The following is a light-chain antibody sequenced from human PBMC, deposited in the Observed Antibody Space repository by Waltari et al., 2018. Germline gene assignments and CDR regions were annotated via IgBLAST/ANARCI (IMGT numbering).Light chain of an antibody. J-gene: IGLJ2*01. CDR2: DVS. CDR1: SSDVGGYDY. CDR3: NSYRSGSTLVV. Sequence: QSALTQPASVSGSPGPSLTISCTGTSSDVGGYDYVSWYQQQPGKAPKLMIYDVSNRPSGVSNRFSGSKSGNTASLTISGLQSEDEGDYYCNSYRSGSTLVVFGGGTKLTVL. V-gene: IGLV2-14*01.